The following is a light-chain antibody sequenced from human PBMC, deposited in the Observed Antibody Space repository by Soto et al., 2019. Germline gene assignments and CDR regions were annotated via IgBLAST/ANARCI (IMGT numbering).Light chain of an antibody. V-gene: IGKV1-8*01. CDR3: QQHNGYSERM. CDR1: QGISSY. J-gene: IGKJ1*01. CDR2: AAS. Sequence: AIRMTQSPSSLSASTGDRVTITCRASQGISSYLAWYQQKPGKAPKLLIYAASTLQSGVPSRFSGSGSGTDFTLTISCLQSEDFATYYCQQHNGYSERMFGQGTKVDIK.